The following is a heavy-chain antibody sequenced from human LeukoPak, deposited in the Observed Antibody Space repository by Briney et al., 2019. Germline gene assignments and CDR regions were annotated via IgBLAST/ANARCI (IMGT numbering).Heavy chain of an antibody. D-gene: IGHD6-19*01. CDR1: GFTVSSNS. Sequence: PGGSLRLSCTVSGFTVSSNSMSWVRQAPGKGLEWGSFIYSGGNTHYSDSVKGRFTISRDNSKNTLYLQMNSLRAEDTAVYYCAKFSRQWLVHGLPNYYYYMDVWGKGTMLTISS. J-gene: IGHJ6*03. V-gene: IGHV3-53*01. CDR3: AKFSRQWLVHGLPNYYYYMDV. CDR2: IYSGGNT.